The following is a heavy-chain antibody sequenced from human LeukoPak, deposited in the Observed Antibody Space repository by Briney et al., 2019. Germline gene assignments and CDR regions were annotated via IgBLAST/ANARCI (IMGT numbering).Heavy chain of an antibody. Sequence: PGGSLRLSCAASGFTFSSYAMSWVRQAPKKGLEWVSVISASGSSTYYADSVKGRFTISRDNSKNTLYLQMNSLRADDTAVYYCAKNCGSGSSVKYYYYMDVWGKGTTVTVSS. J-gene: IGHJ6*03. D-gene: IGHD3-10*01. CDR1: GFTFSSYA. V-gene: IGHV3-23*01. CDR2: ISASGSST. CDR3: AKNCGSGSSVKYYYYMDV.